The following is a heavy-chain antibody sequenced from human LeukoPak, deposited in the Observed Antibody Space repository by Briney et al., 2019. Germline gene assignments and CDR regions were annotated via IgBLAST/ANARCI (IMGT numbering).Heavy chain of an antibody. CDR2: ISGSGKT. V-gene: IGHV3-23*01. J-gene: IGHJ4*02. CDR1: GFSFSTYA. Sequence: GGSPRLSCAASGFSFSTYAMSWVRQAPGQGLEWVSAISGSGKTYYPGSVKGRFTISRDNSKNTLFLQMNGLRAEDTAVYYCAKERDAKGYFDYWGQGTLVTVSS. CDR3: AKERDAKGYFDY.